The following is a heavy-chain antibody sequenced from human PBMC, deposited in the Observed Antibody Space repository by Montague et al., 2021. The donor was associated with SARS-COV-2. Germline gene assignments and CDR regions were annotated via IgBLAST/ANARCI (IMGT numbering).Heavy chain of an antibody. V-gene: IGHV4-39*07. J-gene: IGHJ6*02. CDR1: GGSISSSSYY. Sequence: SETLSLTCTVSGGSISSSSYYWGCLRQPPGKGLDWIGSIYYSGSTYYNPSLKSRVTISVDTSKNQFSLKLSSVTAADTAVYYCARDASLRFEILIGHHHYYYGMDVWGQGTTVTVSS. CDR2: IYYSGST. CDR3: ARDASLRFEILIGHHHYYYGMDV. D-gene: IGHD2-21*01.